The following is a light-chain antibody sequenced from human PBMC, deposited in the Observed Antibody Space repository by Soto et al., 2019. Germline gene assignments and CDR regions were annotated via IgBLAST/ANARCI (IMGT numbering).Light chain of an antibody. V-gene: IGKV1-9*01. CDR1: QAINSY. CDR2: TAS. CDR3: QHRHSYPVT. J-gene: IGKJ4*01. Sequence: DIQLTQSPSFLSASVGDRVTITCRASQAINSYLAWYQQKAGKAPKLLIHTASTLQSGVPSRFSGSGSGTEFTLTISSLQTEDVATYYCQHRHSYPVTFGGGTKVEIK.